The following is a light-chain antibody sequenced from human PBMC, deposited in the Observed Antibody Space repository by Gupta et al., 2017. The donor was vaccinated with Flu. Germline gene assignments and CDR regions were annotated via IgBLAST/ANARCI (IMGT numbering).Light chain of an antibody. J-gene: IGLJ3*02. CDR2: EVS. V-gene: IGLV2-8*01. CDR3: SSYAGGNIWV. Sequence: QSALTQPPSAPGSPGQSVTISCTGTSSDVGAYNYVSCYQQHPGKAPKVMIHEVSKRPSGVPGRFSGSKAGNTASLTVSGLQADDEADYYCSSYAGGNIWVFGGGTKLTGL. CDR1: SSDVGAYNY.